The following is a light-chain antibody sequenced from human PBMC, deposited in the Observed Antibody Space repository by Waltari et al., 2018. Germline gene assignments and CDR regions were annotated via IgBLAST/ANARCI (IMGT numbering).Light chain of an antibody. CDR1: QIISNY. Sequence: DIQMTQSPSSLSAFVGDRVTITCRASQIISNYLNWYQQKPGKAPKLLIYAASSLQSGVPPRFSGSGSGTDFSLTISSLQPEDFGTYYCQQSYNNPLTFGGGARVEIK. J-gene: IGKJ4*01. CDR2: AAS. V-gene: IGKV1-39*01. CDR3: QQSYNNPLT.